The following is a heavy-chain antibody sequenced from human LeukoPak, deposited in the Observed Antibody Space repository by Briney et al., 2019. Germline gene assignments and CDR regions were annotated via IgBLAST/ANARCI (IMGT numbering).Heavy chain of an antibody. CDR3: ARDDYDDAFDI. Sequence: PSETLSLTCTVSGGSISSYYWSWIRQPPGKGLEWIGYIYYSGSTNYNPSLKSRVTISVGTSKNQFSLKLSSVTAADTAVYYCARDDYDDAFDIWGQGTMVTVSS. CDR1: GGSISSYY. CDR2: IYYSGST. V-gene: IGHV4-59*12. D-gene: IGHD3-16*01. J-gene: IGHJ3*02.